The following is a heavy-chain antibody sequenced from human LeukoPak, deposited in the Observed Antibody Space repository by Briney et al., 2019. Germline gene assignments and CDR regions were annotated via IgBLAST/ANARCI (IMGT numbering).Heavy chain of an antibody. CDR1: GFTFSSYW. CDR3: ARDTNYYDSSGYYYDLNDY. D-gene: IGHD3-22*01. CDR2: IKQDGSEK. J-gene: IGHJ4*02. Sequence: PGGSLRLSCAASGFTFSSYWMSWVRQAPGKGLEWVANIKQDGSEKYYVDSVKGRFTISRDNAKNSLYLQMNSLRAEDTAVYYCARDTNYYDSSGYYYDLNDYWGQGTLVTVSS. V-gene: IGHV3-7*01.